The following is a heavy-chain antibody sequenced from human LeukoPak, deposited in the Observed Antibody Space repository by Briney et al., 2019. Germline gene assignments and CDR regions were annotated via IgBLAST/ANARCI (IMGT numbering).Heavy chain of an antibody. J-gene: IGHJ4*02. CDR3: AKGGRGSWAGNTGD. Sequence: GGSLRLPCAPSGFDFSCHVMQWVRQAPGKGLDWVSTINFNGGRTYYAHSVKGRFSVSRDNSKNTLYLQMNSLRVEYTAVYCCAKGGRGSWAGNTGDWGQGTLVSVSS. V-gene: IGHV3-23*01. CDR2: INFNGGRT. CDR1: GFDFSCHV. D-gene: IGHD3-10*01.